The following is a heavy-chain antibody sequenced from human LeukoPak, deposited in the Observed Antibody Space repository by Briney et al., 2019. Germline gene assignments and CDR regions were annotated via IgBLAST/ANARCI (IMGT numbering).Heavy chain of an antibody. J-gene: IGHJ4*02. CDR3: ARVLVAGTGWFDY. CDR2: INSDGSST. Sequence: GRSLRLSCAASGFTFSSYGMNWVRQGPGKGLVWVSRINSDGSSTRYADSVKGRFTISRDNAKNTLYLQMNSLRAEDTAVYYCARVLVAGTGWFDYWGQGTLVSVSS. V-gene: IGHV3-74*01. D-gene: IGHD1-7*01. CDR1: GFTFSSYG.